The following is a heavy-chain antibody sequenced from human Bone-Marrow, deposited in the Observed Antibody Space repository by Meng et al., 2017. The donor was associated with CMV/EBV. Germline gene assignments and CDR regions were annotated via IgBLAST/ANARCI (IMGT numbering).Heavy chain of an antibody. V-gene: IGHV1-46*01. CDR2: INPSGGST. CDR3: ARDHQAGTYYYYGMDV. CDR1: GYTFTSYY. J-gene: IGHJ6*02. Sequence: ASVKVSCKASGYTFTSYYMHWVRQAPGQGLEWMGIINPSGGSTSYAQKFQGRVTMTRDTSTSTAYMELSSLRSEDTAVYYCARDHQAGTYYYYGMDVWGQGTTVTVSS.